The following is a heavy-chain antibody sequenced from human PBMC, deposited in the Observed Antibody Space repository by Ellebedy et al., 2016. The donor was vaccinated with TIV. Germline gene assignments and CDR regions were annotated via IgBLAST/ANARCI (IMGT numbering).Heavy chain of an antibody. V-gene: IGHV1-46*01. Sequence: AASVKVSCKASGYTFTSYYMHWVRQAPGQGLEWMGIINPSGGSTSYAQKFQGRVTMTRDTSTSTVYMELSSLRSEDTAVYYCARSTNGTTRGIPAYFDYWGQGTLVTVSS. D-gene: IGHD1-1*01. CDR3: ARSTNGTTRGIPAYFDY. J-gene: IGHJ4*02. CDR1: GYTFTSYY. CDR2: INPSGGST.